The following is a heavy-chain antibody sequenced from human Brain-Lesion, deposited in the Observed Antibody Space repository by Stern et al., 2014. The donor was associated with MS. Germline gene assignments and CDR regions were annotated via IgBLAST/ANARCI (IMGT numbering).Heavy chain of an antibody. J-gene: IGHJ5*02. Sequence: QLVESGPGLVKPSETLSLTCTVAGGSVSSTSYAWAWIRQPPGKGLEWIGTIYYSGNTYYSPSLKSRLNISLDTSKNHFSLQLRSVTAADTAVYYCAGEEDIRYCSGGSCTGNWFDPWGQGTLVTVSS. D-gene: IGHD2-15*01. CDR3: AGEEDIRYCSGGSCTGNWFDP. CDR1: GGSVSSTSYA. V-gene: IGHV4-39*02. CDR2: IYYSGNT.